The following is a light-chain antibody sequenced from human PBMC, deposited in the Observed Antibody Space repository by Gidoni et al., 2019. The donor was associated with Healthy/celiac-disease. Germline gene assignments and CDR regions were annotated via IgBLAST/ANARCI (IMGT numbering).Light chain of an antibody. J-gene: IGKJ1*01. Sequence: VLTQSPGTLSLSPGERATLSCRASQSVSSSYLAWYQQKPGQAPRLLIYGASSRATGIPDRFSGSGSGTDFTLTISRLEPEDFAVYYCQQYGSSPPWTFGQGTKVKSN. V-gene: IGKV3-20*01. CDR2: GAS. CDR3: QQYGSSPPWT. CDR1: QSVSSSY.